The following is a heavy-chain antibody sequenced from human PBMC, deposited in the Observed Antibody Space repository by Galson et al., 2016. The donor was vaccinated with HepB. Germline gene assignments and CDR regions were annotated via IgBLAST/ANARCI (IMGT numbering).Heavy chain of an antibody. V-gene: IGHV3-48*01. CDR1: GFTFTRHS. D-gene: IGHD4-17*01. Sequence: SLRLSCAASGFTFTRHSMNWVRQVPGKGLEWVTYISSNGDTIYYADSVKGRFSISRDIAKNSLYLQMNSLRADDTGVYYCARDESGDYRLDYWGRGPWSPSPQ. CDR3: ARDESGDYRLDY. CDR2: ISSNGDTI. J-gene: IGHJ4*02.